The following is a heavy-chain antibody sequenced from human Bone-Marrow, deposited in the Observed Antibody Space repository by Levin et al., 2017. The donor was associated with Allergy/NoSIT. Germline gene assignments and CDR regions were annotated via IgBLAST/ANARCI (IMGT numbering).Heavy chain of an antibody. CDR2: IYYSGST. J-gene: IGHJ5*02. Sequence: SETLSLTCTVSGGSISSSSYYWGWIRQPPGKGLEWIGSIYYSGSTYYNPSLKSRVTISVDTSKNQFSLKLSSVTAADTAVYYCARHISGDSSGYCWFDPWGQGTLVTVSS. CDR3: ARHISGDSSGYCWFDP. CDR1: GGSISSSSYY. D-gene: IGHD3-22*01. V-gene: IGHV4-39*01.